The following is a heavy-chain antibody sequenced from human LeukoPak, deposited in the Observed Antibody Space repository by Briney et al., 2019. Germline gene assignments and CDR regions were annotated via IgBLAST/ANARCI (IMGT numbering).Heavy chain of an antibody. Sequence: SETLSLTCTVSGGSISSYCWSWIRQPPGKGLEWIGYIYYSGSTNYNPSLKSRVTISVDTSKNQFSLKLSSVTAADTAVYYCARYATVISYNWLDPWGQGTLVTVSS. CDR3: ARYATVISYNWLDP. CDR1: GGSISSYC. V-gene: IGHV4-59*01. J-gene: IGHJ5*02. CDR2: IYYSGST. D-gene: IGHD4-17*01.